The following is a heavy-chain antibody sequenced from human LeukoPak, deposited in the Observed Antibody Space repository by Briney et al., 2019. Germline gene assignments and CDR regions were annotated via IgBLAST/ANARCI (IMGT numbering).Heavy chain of an antibody. V-gene: IGHV4-38-2*01. CDR1: GYSISSGYY. CDR2: IYHSGST. CDR3: ARSGSGYDSEGYFDY. D-gene: IGHD5-12*01. J-gene: IGHJ4*02. Sequence: KSSETLSLTCAVSGYSISSGYYWGWIRQPPGKGLEWIGSIYHSGSTYYNPSLKSRVTISVDTSKNQFSLKLSSVTAADTAVYYCARSGSGYDSEGYFDYWGQGTLVTVSS.